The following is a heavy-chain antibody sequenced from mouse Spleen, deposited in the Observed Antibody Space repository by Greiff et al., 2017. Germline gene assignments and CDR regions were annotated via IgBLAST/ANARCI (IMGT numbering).Heavy chain of an antibody. CDR2: IYPRSGNT. CDR1: GYTFTSYG. V-gene: IGHV1-81*01. J-gene: IGHJ3*01. Sequence: LVESGAELARPGASVKLSCKASGYTFTSYGISWVKQRTGQGLEWIGEIYPRSGNTYYNEKFKGKATLTADKSSSTAYMELRSLTSEDSAVYFCARWRFYDGSPFAYWGQGTLVTVSA. CDR3: ARWRFYDGSPFAY. D-gene: IGHD2-1*01.